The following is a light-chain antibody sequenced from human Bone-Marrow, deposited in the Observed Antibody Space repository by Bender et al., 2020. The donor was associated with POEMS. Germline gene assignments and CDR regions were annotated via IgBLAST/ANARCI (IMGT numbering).Light chain of an antibody. CDR1: SGSVSTSYY. V-gene: IGLV8-61*01. CDR3: LLYMGSGTWV. Sequence: QTVVTQEPSFSVSPGGTVTLTCGLSSGSVSTSYYPSWYQQTPGQAPRTLMYSTNTRSSGVPDRFSGSILGNKAALTITGAQAHDESDYYCLLYMGSGTWVFGGGTRLTVL. CDR2: STN. J-gene: IGLJ3*02.